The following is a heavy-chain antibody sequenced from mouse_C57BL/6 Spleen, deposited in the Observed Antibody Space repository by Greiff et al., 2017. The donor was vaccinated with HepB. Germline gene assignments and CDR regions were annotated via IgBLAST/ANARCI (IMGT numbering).Heavy chain of an antibody. CDR3: ARDPSYYGSSYDAMDY. CDR2: ISYDGSN. D-gene: IGHD1-1*01. J-gene: IGHJ4*01. Sequence: DVKLQESGPGLVKPSQSLSLTCSVTGYSITSGYYWNWIRQFPGNKLEWMGYISYDGSNNYNPSLKNRISITRDTSKNQFFLKLNSVTTEDTATYYCARDPSYYGSSYDAMDYWGQGTSVTVSS. CDR1: GYSITSGYY. V-gene: IGHV3-6*01.